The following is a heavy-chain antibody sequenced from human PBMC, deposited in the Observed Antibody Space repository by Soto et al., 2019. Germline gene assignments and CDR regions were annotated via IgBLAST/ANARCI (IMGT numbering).Heavy chain of an antibody. CDR3: AKYDRFNEDGFNI. Sequence: PGGSLRLSCAASAFTFSDYYMSWIRQAPGKGLEWVSYISSSSSYTEYADSVKGRFTISRDNSKNTLYLQLNSLRAEDTAIYYCAKYDRFNEDGFNIWSQGTLVTVSS. D-gene: IGHD3-22*01. CDR2: ISSSSSYT. V-gene: IGHV3-11*03. CDR1: AFTFSDYY. J-gene: IGHJ3*02.